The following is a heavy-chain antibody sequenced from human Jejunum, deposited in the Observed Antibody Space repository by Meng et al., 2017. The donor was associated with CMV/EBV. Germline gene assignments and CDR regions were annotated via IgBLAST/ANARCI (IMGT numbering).Heavy chain of an antibody. CDR2: VHYSGST. V-gene: IGHV4-39*07. CDR3: ARVCSGGTCLDY. Sequence: SGDPISDKTCEWGWAHQPPGKGLEWSGSVHYSGSTYYNPSLKSRVTMSVDTSKNQISLKLTSVSAADTAVYYCARVCSGGTCLDYWGQGTLVTVSS. D-gene: IGHD2-15*01. J-gene: IGHJ4*02. CDR1: GDPISDKTCE.